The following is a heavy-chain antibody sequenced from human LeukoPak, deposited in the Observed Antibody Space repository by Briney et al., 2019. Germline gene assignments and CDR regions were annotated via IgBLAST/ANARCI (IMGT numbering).Heavy chain of an antibody. J-gene: IGHJ5*01. V-gene: IGHV3-30*01. CDR3: FTGSAYYYDS. CDR2: TSPDGNEK. D-gene: IGHD3-22*01. Sequence: GGSLRLSCAASGFTFSRYAMHWVRQAPGKGLEWVAVTSPDGNEKYYADSVKGRFTISRDNSKNTVFLQMNSLSTEDTAVYSCFTGSAYYYDSWGQGTLVTVSS. CDR1: GFTFSRYA.